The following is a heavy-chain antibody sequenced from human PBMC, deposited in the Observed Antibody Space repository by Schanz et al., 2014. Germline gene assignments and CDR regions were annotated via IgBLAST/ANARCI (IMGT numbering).Heavy chain of an antibody. D-gene: IGHD5-12*01. Sequence: LVQSGSEVKKPGASVTVSCKASGYSFTLYYIHWVRQAPGQGLEWMGVINPSGGRPAYGQKFQGRVTMTRDTSTGTVNIEMSSLRPEDTAVYYCARAAYGGYTSTPLRYWGQGTLVTVSS. CDR3: ARAAYGGYTSTPLRY. CDR2: INPSGGRP. CDR1: GYSFTLYY. V-gene: IGHV1-46*01. J-gene: IGHJ4*02.